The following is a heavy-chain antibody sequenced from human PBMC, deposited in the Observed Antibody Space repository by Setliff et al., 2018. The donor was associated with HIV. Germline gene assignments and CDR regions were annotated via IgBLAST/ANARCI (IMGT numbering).Heavy chain of an antibody. Sequence: PGGSLRLSCAASGVIFNNLWMHWVRQVPGKGLVWISDINQEGSDANYAESVRGRFIISRDNAKNALYLQMNSLRAEDTAVYYCARDWGEHYDSSGFSSWGQGTLVTVSS. CDR2: INQEGSDA. V-gene: IGHV3-74*01. CDR3: ARDWGEHYDSSGFSS. D-gene: IGHD3-22*01. J-gene: IGHJ5*02. CDR1: GVIFNNLW.